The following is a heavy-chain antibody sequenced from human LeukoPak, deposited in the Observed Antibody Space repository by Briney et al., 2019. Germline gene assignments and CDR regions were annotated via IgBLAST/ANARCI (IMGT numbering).Heavy chain of an antibody. D-gene: IGHD5-18*01. CDR1: GGTFSSYA. V-gene: IGHV1-69*13. CDR3: ASHPYKAMPPHFDY. CDR2: IIPIFGTA. Sequence: ASVKVSCKASGGTFSSYAISWVRQAPGQGLEWMGGIIPIFGTANYAQKFQGRVTITADESTSTAYMELSSLRSEDTAVYYCASHPYKAMPPHFDYWGRGTLVTVSS. J-gene: IGHJ4*02.